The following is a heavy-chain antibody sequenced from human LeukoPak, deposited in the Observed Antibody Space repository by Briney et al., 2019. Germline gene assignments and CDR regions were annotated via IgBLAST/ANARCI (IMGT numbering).Heavy chain of an antibody. CDR1: GYTFTSYY. D-gene: IGHD2-15*01. J-gene: IGHJ4*02. CDR3: VRASSVRGGSYHRATSYFDY. Sequence: ASVKVSCKASGYTFTSYYMHWVRQAPGQGLEWMGIINPSGGSTNYAQKFQGRVTMTRDTSTSAVYMELNSLRSEATAVYYCVRASSVRGGSYHRATSYFDYWGQGTLVTVSS. CDR2: INPSGGST. V-gene: IGHV1-46*01.